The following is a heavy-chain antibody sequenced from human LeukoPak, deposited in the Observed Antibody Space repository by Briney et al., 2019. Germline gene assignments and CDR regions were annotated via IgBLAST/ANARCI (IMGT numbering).Heavy chain of an antibody. V-gene: IGHV4-59*01. CDR2: IYYSGST. D-gene: IGHD3-9*01. CDR1: GGSLSSYY. CDR3: ARGLRYFDWLLYGY. Sequence: PSETLSLTCTVSGGSLSSYYWSWIRQPPGKGLEWIGYIYYSGSTNYNPSLKSRVTISVDTSKNQFSLKLSSVTAADTAVYYCARGLRYFDWLLYGYWGQGTLVTVSS. J-gene: IGHJ4*02.